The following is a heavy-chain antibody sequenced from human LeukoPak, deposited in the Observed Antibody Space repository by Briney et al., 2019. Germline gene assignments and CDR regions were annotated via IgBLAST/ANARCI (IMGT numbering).Heavy chain of an antibody. CDR1: GGSISSGGYY. J-gene: IGHJ3*02. CDR3: ARRVGPLYAFDI. D-gene: IGHD1-26*01. Sequence: SETLSLTCTVSGGSISSGGYYWSWIRQHPGKGLEWIGYIYYSGSTYYNPSLKSRVTISVDTSKNQFSLKLSSVTAADTAVYYCARRVGPLYAFDIWGQGTMVTVSS. CDR2: IYYSGST. V-gene: IGHV4-31*03.